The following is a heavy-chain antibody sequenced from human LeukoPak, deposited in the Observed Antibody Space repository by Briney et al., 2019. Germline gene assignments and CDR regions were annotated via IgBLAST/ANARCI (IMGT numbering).Heavy chain of an antibody. D-gene: IGHD4-17*01. CDR2: IKQDGSEK. J-gene: IGHJ4*02. Sequence: PGESLRLSCAASGFTFSSYWMSWVRQTPGKGLEWVANIKQDGSEKYYVDSVKGRFTISRDNAKTSLYLQMNSLRAEDTAVYYCARDYGYGDSTPLGYFDYWGQGTQVTVSS. CDR1: GFTFSSYW. V-gene: IGHV3-7*05. CDR3: ARDYGYGDSTPLGYFDY.